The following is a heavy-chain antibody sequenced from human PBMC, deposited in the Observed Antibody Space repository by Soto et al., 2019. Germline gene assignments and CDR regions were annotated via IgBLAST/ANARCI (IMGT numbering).Heavy chain of an antibody. V-gene: IGHV4-31*03. CDR2: IYYSGST. J-gene: IGHJ4*02. CDR3: AREGSSYGTAFDY. CDR1: GGSISSGGYY. D-gene: IGHD5-18*01. Sequence: QVQLQESGPGLVKPSQTLSLTCTVSGGSISSGGYYWSWIRQHPGKGLEWIGYIYYSGSTYYNPSHKSRVTITVDTSKNLYSLKLSSVTAADTAVYYCAREGSSYGTAFDYWGQGTLVTVSS.